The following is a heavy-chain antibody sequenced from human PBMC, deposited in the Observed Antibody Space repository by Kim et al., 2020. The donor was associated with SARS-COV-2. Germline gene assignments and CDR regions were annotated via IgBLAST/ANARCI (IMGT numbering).Heavy chain of an antibody. J-gene: IGHJ3*02. Sequence: KGRFTISRDNAKNSLYLQMNSLRAEDTAVYYCARELDTMVRGVIQRAFDIWGQGTMVTVSS. CDR3: ARELDTMVRGVIQRAFDI. D-gene: IGHD3-10*01. V-gene: IGHV3-11*06.